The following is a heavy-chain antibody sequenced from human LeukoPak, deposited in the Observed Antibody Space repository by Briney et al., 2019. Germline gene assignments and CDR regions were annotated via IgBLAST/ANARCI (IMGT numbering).Heavy chain of an antibody. V-gene: IGHV1-69*13. CDR3: ARGVIRYGSGSPTGYYYYYYMDV. J-gene: IGHJ6*03. CDR2: IIPIFGTA. Sequence: SVRVSCKASGCTFSSYAISWVRQAPGQGLEWMGGIIPIFGTANYAQKFQGRVTITADESTSTAYMELSSLRSEDTAVYYCARGVIRYGSGSPTGYYYYYYMDVWGKGTTVTISS. CDR1: GCTFSSYA. D-gene: IGHD3-10*01.